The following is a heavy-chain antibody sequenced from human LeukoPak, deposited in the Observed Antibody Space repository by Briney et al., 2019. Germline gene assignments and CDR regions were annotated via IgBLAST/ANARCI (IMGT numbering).Heavy chain of an antibody. Sequence: PSETLSLTCTVSGGSISSHYWSWIRQPPGKGLEWIGYIYYSGSTNYNPYLKSRVTISVDTSKNQFSLKLSSVTAADTAVYYCARAPYSGYYDYWGQGTLVTVSS. V-gene: IGHV4-59*11. D-gene: IGHD3-22*01. CDR3: ARAPYSGYYDY. J-gene: IGHJ4*02. CDR2: IYYSGST. CDR1: GGSISSHY.